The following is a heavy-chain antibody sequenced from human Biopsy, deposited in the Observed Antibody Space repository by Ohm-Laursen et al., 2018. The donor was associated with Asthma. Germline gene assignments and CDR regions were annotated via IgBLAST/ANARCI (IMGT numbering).Heavy chain of an antibody. CDR1: SGSSSSGAYY. J-gene: IGHJ4*02. D-gene: IGHD3-16*01. V-gene: IGHV4-30-4*01. CDR2: IYYIGST. Sequence: TLSRTCTGSSGSSSSGAYYCNGARQPPGKGLEWIGYIYYIGSTYYTPSLNSCVAISLDTSKNQLSLKLSSVTAADTSLYFCARRGGVRRYFDYWGQGTLVTVSS. CDR3: ARRGGVRRYFDY.